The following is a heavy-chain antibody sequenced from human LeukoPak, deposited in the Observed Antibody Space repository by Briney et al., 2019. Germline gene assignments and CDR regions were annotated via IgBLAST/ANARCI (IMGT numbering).Heavy chain of an antibody. V-gene: IGHV4-34*01. CDR3: ARGRRIVVVLGATRTHRDYYMDV. CDR1: GGSFSGYY. Sequence: SETLSLTCAVYGGSFSGYYWSWIRQSPGKGLEWIGETYHSGSTNYNSSLKSRVTISLDTSKDQFSLKLSSVTAADTAVYYCARGRRIVVVLGATRTHRDYYMDVWGKGTTVTVSS. D-gene: IGHD2-15*01. J-gene: IGHJ6*03. CDR2: TYHSGST.